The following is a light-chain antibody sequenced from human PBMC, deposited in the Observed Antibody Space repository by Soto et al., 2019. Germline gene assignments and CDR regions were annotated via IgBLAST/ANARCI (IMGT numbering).Light chain of an antibody. CDR2: SNY. J-gene: IGLJ1*01. Sequence: QPVLTQPPSASGTPGQRVTISCSGSSSNIGSKTVNWYQQLPGTTPKLLIYSNYQRPSGVPARFSGSISGTSASLAISGLQSEDEADYYCAAWDDSLNGYVFGTGTKVTVL. V-gene: IGLV1-44*01. CDR1: SSNIGSKT. CDR3: AAWDDSLNGYV.